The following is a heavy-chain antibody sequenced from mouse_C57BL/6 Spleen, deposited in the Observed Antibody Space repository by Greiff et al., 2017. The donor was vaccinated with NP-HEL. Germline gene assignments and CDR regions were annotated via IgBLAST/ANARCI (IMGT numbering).Heavy chain of an antibody. CDR2: IDPSDSET. D-gene: IGHD2-5*01. Sequence: QVQLKQSGAELVRPGSSVKLSCKASGYTFTSYWMHWVKQRPIQGLEWIGNIDPSDSETHYNQKFKDKATLTVDKSSSKAYMQLSSLTSEDSAVYYCASSSNPYAMDYWGQGTSVTVSS. V-gene: IGHV1-52*01. CDR1: GYTFTSYW. J-gene: IGHJ4*01. CDR3: ASSSNPYAMDY.